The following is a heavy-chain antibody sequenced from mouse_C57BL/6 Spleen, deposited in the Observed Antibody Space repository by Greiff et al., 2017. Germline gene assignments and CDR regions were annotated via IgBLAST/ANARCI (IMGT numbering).Heavy chain of an antibody. D-gene: IGHD3-3*01. Sequence: QVQLQQSGPELVKPGASVKISCKASGYAFSSSWMNWVKQRPGTGLEWIGRIYPGDGDTNYNGKFKGKATLTADKSSSTAYMQLSSLTSEDSAVXVCARGLAGWGQGTSVTVSS. CDR1: GYAFSSSW. CDR2: IYPGDGDT. CDR3: ARGLAG. V-gene: IGHV1-82*01. J-gene: IGHJ4*01.